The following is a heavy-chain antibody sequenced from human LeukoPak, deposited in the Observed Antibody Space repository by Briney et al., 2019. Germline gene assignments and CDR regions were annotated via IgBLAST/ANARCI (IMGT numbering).Heavy chain of an antibody. V-gene: IGHV3-21*01. J-gene: IGHJ4*02. Sequence: GGSLRLSCAASGFTLSRYSMNLVRQAPGKGLDCVSPISSSSSYIYYGYSVKGRFNIYRENAKNSLYLQINRLRAGDTAVYYCERGGNLYCSATSCYDFDYWGQGTLVTVSS. CDR3: ERGGNLYCSATSCYDFDY. CDR2: ISSSSSYI. D-gene: IGHD2-2*01. CDR1: GFTLSRYS.